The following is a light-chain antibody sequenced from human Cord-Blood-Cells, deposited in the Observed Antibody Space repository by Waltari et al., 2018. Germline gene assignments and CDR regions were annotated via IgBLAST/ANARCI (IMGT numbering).Light chain of an antibody. CDR1: SRDVGGDNY. CDR2: YVS. CDR3: SSYTSSSTLRV. Sequence: QSALPQPPSVSGSPGPSLTISCTGTSRDVGGDNYVSWYQQHPGKAPKLMIYYVSNRPSGVSNRFSGSKSGNTASLTISGLQAEDEADYYCSSYTSSSTLRVFGGGTKLTVL. J-gene: IGLJ2*01. V-gene: IGLV2-14*01.